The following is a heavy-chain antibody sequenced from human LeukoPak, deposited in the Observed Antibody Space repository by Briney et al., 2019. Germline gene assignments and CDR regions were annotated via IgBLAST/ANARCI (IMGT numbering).Heavy chain of an antibody. V-gene: IGHV3-21*01. D-gene: IGHD3-22*01. CDR1: GFTFSSYS. CDR2: ISSSSSYI. CDR3: ARDGVGYYDSSGYYASNWFDP. Sequence: PGGSLRLSSAASGFTFSSYSMNWVRQAPGKGLEWVSSISSSSSYIYYADSVKGRFTISRDNAKNSLYLQMNSLRAEDTAVYYCARDGVGYYDSSGYYASNWFDPWGQGTLVTVSS. J-gene: IGHJ5*02.